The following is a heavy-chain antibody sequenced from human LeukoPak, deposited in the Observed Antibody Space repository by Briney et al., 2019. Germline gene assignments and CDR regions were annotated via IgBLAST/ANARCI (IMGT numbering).Heavy chain of an antibody. D-gene: IGHD2-2*01. Sequence: SETLSLTCTVSGGSISSSSYYWGWIRQPPGKGLEWIGSIYYSGSTYYNPSLKSRVTISVDTSKNQFSLKLSSVTAADTAVYYCARHPGATAYCSSTSCYYYYYYMDVWGKGTTVTVSS. J-gene: IGHJ6*03. CDR3: ARHPGATAYCSSTSCYYYYYYMDV. CDR1: GGSISSSSYY. V-gene: IGHV4-39*01. CDR2: IYYSGST.